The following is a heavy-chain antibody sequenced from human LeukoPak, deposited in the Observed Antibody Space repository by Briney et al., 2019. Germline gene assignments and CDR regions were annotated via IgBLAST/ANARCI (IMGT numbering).Heavy chain of an antibody. Sequence: GASVKVSCKASGYTFTGYYMHWVRQAPGQGLEWMGWINPNSGGTNYAQKFQGRVTMTRDTSISTAYMELSRLRSDDTAVYYCARDNGRYSSSWYVNWGQGTLVTVSS. V-gene: IGHV1-2*02. CDR1: GYTFTGYY. CDR2: INPNSGGT. CDR3: ARDNGRYSSSWYVN. J-gene: IGHJ4*02. D-gene: IGHD6-13*01.